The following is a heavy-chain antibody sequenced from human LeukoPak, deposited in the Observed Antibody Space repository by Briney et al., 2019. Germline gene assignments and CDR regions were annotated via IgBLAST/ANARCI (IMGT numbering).Heavy chain of an antibody. V-gene: IGHV3-20*04. CDR1: GFSFGDYD. CDR2: INWSGGST. D-gene: IGHD3-16*01. Sequence: GGSLRLSCAASGFSFGDYDMSWVRQAPGKGLEWVSGINWSGGSTGYADSVKGRFTISRDNAKNSLYLQMSSLRAEDTALYYGAREEGGYFDYGGQGALVTVSS. J-gene: IGHJ4*02. CDR3: AREEGGYFDY.